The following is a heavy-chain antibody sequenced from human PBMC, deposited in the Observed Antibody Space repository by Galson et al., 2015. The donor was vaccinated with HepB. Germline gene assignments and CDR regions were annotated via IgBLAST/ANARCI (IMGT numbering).Heavy chain of an antibody. CDR2: ISAYNGNT. CDR1: GYTFTSYG. CDR3: ARDLHSGSKGYYYDSSGYGY. D-gene: IGHD3-22*01. J-gene: IGHJ4*02. Sequence: SVKVSCKASGYTFTSYGISWVRQAPGQGLEWMGWISAYNGNTNYAQKLQGRVTMTTDTSTSTAYMELRSLRSDDTAVYYCARDLHSGSKGYYYDSSGYGYWGQGTLVTVSS. V-gene: IGHV1-18*01.